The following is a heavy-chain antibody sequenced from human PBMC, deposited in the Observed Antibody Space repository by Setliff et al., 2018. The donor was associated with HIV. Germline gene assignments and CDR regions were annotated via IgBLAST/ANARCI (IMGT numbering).Heavy chain of an antibody. Sequence: ASVKVSCKASGYTFTGYYMHWVRQAPGQGREWMGWINPNNGGTNYAQKFQGRVTMTRDTSTSTAYMELRSLRSDDTAVYYCARGTIPLGWFDPWGQGTLVTVSS. D-gene: IGHD2-2*01. CDR3: ARGTIPLGWFDP. CDR2: INPNNGGT. J-gene: IGHJ5*02. CDR1: GYTFTGYY. V-gene: IGHV1-2*02.